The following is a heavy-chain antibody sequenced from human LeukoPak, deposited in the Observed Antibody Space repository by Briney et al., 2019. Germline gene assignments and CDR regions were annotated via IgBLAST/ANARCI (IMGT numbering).Heavy chain of an antibody. J-gene: IGHJ5*02. V-gene: IGHV3-23*01. CDR1: GFTFGSYA. D-gene: IGHD6-19*01. CDR3: AKGSGSGWYGWFAP. Sequence: GGSLRLSCAASGFTFGSYAMTWVRQAPGKGLEWVSSIDASGGSTYYADSVKGRFTISRDNSKNTFHLQMNTLRADDTAVYYCAKGSGSGWYGWFAPWGQGTLVTVSS. CDR2: IDASGGST.